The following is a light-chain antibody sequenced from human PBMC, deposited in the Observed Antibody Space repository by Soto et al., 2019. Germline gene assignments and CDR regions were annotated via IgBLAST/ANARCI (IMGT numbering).Light chain of an antibody. CDR3: QQYGSSPPWT. V-gene: IGKV3-20*01. CDR1: QSVSSSY. Sequence: EIVLTQSPGTLALSPVERATLSCRASQSVSSSYLAWYQQKPGQAPRLLIYGASSRATGIPDRCSGSGSGTDFTLTISRLEPEDFAVYYCQQYGSSPPWTLGQGTKVEIK. J-gene: IGKJ1*01. CDR2: GAS.